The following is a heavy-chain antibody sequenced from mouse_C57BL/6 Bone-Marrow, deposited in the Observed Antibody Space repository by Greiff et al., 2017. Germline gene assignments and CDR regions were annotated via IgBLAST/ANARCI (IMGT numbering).Heavy chain of an antibody. D-gene: IGHD1-1*01. CDR2: IDPSDSET. Sequence: VQLQQPGAELVRPGSSVKLSCKASGYTFTSYWMHWVKQRPIQGLEWIGNIDPSDSETHYNQKFKDKATLTVDKSSSTAYMQLSSLTSEDSAVYYGARREYYYSSGPCAYWGQGTLVTVSA. V-gene: IGHV1-52*01. J-gene: IGHJ3*01. CDR3: ARREYYYSSGPCAY. CDR1: GYTFTSYW.